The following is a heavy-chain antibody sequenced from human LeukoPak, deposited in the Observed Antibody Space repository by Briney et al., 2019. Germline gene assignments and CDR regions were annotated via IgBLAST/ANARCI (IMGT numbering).Heavy chain of an antibody. CDR1: GFSFSSHA. CDR3: AKDSIGSYYSYYFDY. J-gene: IGHJ4*02. Sequence: PGGSLRLSCAASGFSFSSHAMNWVRLAPGKGLEWVSFISSDGRDIFYSDSVRGRFTISRDNARNSLYLQMNSLRLEDTALYYCAKDSIGSYYSYYFDYWGQGTLVTVSS. D-gene: IGHD3-10*01. CDR2: ISSDGRDI. V-gene: IGHV3-21*04.